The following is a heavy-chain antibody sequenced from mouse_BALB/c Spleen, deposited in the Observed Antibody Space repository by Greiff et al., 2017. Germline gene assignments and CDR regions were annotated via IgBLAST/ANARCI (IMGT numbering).Heavy chain of an antibody. J-gene: IGHJ3*01. D-gene: IGHD4-1*01. CDR2: IDPANGNT. CDR3: ARHWDGWFAY. V-gene: IGHV14-3*02. Sequence: VQLKESGAELVKPGASVKLSCTASGFNIKDTYMHWVKQRPEQGLEWIGRIDPANGNTKYDPKFQGKATITADTSSNTAYLQLSSLTSEDTAVYYCARHWDGWFAYWGQGTLVTVSA. CDR1: GFNIKDTY.